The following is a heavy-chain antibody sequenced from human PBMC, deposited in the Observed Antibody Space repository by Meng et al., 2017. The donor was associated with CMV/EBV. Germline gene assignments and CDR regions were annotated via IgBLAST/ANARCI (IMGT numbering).Heavy chain of an antibody. J-gene: IGHJ4*02. CDR3: ALIGEMATIDY. Sequence: SETLSLTCTVSGGSISSSSYYWGWIRQPPGKGLEWIGSIYYSGSTYYNPSLKSRVTISVDTSKNQFSLKLSSVTAADTAVYYCALIGEMATIDYWGQGTLVTVSS. V-gene: IGHV4-39*01. D-gene: IGHD5-24*01. CDR2: IYYSGST. CDR1: GGSISSSSYY.